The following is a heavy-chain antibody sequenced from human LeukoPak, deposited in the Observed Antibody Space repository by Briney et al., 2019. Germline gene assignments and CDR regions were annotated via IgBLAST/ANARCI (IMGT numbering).Heavy chain of an antibody. Sequence: GGFLRLSGASSGFFFGCYNIQWVRQAPGEGPEWVSVISYDGTNKYWADSVKGRFTISRDSSKKTQYLQMSSLRVEDTAVYYCAREASTGWFDSWGQGTLVTVSS. V-gene: IGHV3-30*04. J-gene: IGHJ5*01. CDR1: GFFFGCYN. CDR2: ISYDGTNK. CDR3: AREASTGWFDS.